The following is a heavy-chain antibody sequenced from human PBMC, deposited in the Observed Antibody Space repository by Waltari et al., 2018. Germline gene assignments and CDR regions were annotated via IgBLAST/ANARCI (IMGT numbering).Heavy chain of an antibody. CDR1: GFTFSSYW. D-gene: IGHD1-20*01. Sequence: EVQLVESGGGLVQPGGSLRLSCAASGFTFSSYWMSWVRQAPGKGLEWVANIKQDGSEKYYGDSVKGRFTISRDNAKNSLYLQMNSLRAEDTAVYYCARDLTGTHTPFGYWGQGTLVTVSS. J-gene: IGHJ4*02. CDR3: ARDLTGTHTPFGY. V-gene: IGHV3-7*01. CDR2: IKQDGSEK.